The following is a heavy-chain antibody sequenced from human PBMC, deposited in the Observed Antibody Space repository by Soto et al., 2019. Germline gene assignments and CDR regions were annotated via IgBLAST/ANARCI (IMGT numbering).Heavy chain of an antibody. D-gene: IGHD2-2*01. J-gene: IGHJ6*03. V-gene: IGHV1-69*02. Sequence: GASVKVSCKASGGTFSSYTISWVRQAPGQGLEWMGRIIPILGIANYAQKFQGRVTITADKSTSTAYMELSSLRSEDTAVYYCARGGSHVPAAATRKVYYYYYMDVWGKGTTVTVSS. CDR3: ARGGSHVPAAATRKVYYYYYMDV. CDR1: GGTFSSYT. CDR2: IIPILGIA.